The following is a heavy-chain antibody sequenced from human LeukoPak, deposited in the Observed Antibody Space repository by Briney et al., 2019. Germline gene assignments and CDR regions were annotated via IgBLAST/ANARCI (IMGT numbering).Heavy chain of an antibody. CDR3: ARVTSRLGVCDY. CDR1: GYSITSGYH. J-gene: IGHJ4*02. CDR2: FYQSGIF. V-gene: IGHV4-38-2*02. Sequence: PSETLSLTCTVSGYSITSGYHWGWIRQPPDKGLEWIGNFYQSGIFNYNPSLKSRVTIPVDTSKNQFSLKLSSVTAADTAVYYCARVTSRLGVCDYWGQGTLVTVSS. D-gene: IGHD2-8*01.